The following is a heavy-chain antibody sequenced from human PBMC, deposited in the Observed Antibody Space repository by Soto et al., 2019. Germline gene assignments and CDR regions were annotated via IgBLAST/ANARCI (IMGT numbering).Heavy chain of an antibody. D-gene: IGHD2-21*02. CDR2: MYNTGGT. J-gene: IGHJ6*02. CDR3: ARDLWGYCGTDCYPLDV. V-gene: IGHV4-59*01. CDR1: GGSISGYY. Sequence: SETLSVTCTVSGGSISGYYWSWSRQPPWKGLEWIGYMYNTGGTVYNPSFKSRVTISVDTSKNQFSLKLNSVTAADTAVYYCARDLWGYCGTDCYPLDVWGQGTTVTVS.